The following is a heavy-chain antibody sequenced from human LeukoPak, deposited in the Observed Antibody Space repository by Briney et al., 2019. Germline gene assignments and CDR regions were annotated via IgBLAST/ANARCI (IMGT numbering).Heavy chain of an antibody. J-gene: IGHJ5*02. CDR2: MSYSGIT. CDR1: GGSVSSGTYY. D-gene: IGHD3-10*01. V-gene: IGHV4-61*01. Sequence: SETLSLTCTVSGGSVSSGTYYWSWIRQPPGKGLEWIGYMSYSGITNYNPSLKTRVTISRDTSKNQFSLKLNSVTAADTAVYYCAREDYFGSGRRYNWFDPWGQGTMVTVSS. CDR3: AREDYFGSGRRYNWFDP.